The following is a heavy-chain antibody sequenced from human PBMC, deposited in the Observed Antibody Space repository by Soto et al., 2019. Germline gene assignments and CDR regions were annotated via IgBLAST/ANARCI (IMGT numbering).Heavy chain of an antibody. V-gene: IGHV5-10-1*01. J-gene: IGHJ5*02. CDR2: IDPSDSYT. D-gene: IGHD3-10*01. CDR1: GYRFTGYW. Sequence: PGECRNISCKGSGYRFTGYWISWVRQMPGKGLEWMGRIDPSDSYTNYSPSFQGHVTISADKSISTAYLQWSSLKASDTAMYYCARHSHVARGVIWFKDDTWGQGTLFTVS. CDR3: ARHSHVARGVIWFKDDT.